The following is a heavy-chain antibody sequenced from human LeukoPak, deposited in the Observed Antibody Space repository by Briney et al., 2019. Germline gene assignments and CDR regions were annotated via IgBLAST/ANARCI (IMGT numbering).Heavy chain of an antibody. CDR1: VYTFPVYY. Sequence: ASVKDSFKSSVYTFPVYYMHGLRQAPGQGLEWMGWINPNSGGTNYAQKFQGRVTMTRDTSISTAYMELSRLRSDDTAVYYCARLNSRGYLIAFDSWGQGTLVTVSS. V-gene: IGHV1-2*02. CDR3: ARLNSRGYLIAFDS. J-gene: IGHJ5*01. D-gene: IGHD3-22*01. CDR2: INPNSGGT.